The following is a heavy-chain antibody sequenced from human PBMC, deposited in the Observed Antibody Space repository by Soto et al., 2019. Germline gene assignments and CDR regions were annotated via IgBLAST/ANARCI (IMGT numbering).Heavy chain of an antibody. V-gene: IGHV3-30*18. CDR1: GFTFDDFG. CDR3: AKEMFPRTVLDSSSPWGDY. J-gene: IGHJ4*02. CDR2: LSYDGSHE. D-gene: IGHD3-22*01. Sequence: QVQLVESGGGVVQPGTPLKLSCAASGFTFDDFGFHWVRQAPGKGLEWVATLSYDGSHEYYADSVKGRFTISRDNSKITLYLQMNSLKTEDTAMYYCAKEMFPRTVLDSSSPWGDYWGQGTLVTVSS.